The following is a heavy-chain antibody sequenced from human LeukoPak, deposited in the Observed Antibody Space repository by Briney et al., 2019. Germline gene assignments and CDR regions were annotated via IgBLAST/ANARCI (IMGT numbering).Heavy chain of an antibody. J-gene: IGHJ3*02. V-gene: IGHV4-39*01. Sequence: SETLSLTCAVSGGSIRTSTYYWGWIRQPPGKGLEWIGSIYYSGSTYYNPSLKSRVTISVDTSKNQFPLKLSSVTAADTAVYYCARHRDYYDSSGYYPDAFDIWGQGTMVTVSS. CDR1: GGSIRTSTYY. CDR3: ARHRDYYDSSGYYPDAFDI. CDR2: IYYSGST. D-gene: IGHD3-22*01.